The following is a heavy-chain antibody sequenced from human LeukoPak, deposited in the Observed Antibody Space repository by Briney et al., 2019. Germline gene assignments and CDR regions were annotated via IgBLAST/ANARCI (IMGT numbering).Heavy chain of an antibody. V-gene: IGHV4-59*01. CDR2: IYYSGST. Sequence: SETLSLTCTVSGGSISSYYWSWIRQPPGKGLEWIGYIYYSGSTNYNPSLKSRVTISVDTSKNQFSLKLSSVTAADTAVYYRASLNFGGGDCFDYWGQGTLVTVSS. CDR1: GGSISSYY. D-gene: IGHD2-21*01. CDR3: ASLNFGGGDCFDY. J-gene: IGHJ4*02.